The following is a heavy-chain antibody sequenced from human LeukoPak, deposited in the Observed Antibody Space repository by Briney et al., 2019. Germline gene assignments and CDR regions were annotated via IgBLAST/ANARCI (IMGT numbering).Heavy chain of an antibody. D-gene: IGHD2-2*01. CDR3: ATDRKVPLIVVVPAARSEGWFDP. V-gene: IGHV4-4*07. CDR2: IYTSGST. J-gene: IGHJ5*02. Sequence: SETLSLTCTVSGGSISSYYWSWIRQPAGKGLEWIGRIYTSGSTNYNPSLKSRVTMSVDTSKNQFSLKLSSVTAADTAVYYCATDRKVPLIVVVPAARSEGWFDPWGQGTLVTVSS. CDR1: GGSISSYY.